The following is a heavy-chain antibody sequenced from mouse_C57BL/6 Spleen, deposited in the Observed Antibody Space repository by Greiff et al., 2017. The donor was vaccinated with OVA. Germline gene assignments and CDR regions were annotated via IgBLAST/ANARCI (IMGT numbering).Heavy chain of an antibody. V-gene: IGHV1-50*01. D-gene: IGHD2-3*01. CDR1: GYTFTSYW. CDR3: ARRHGYYTYYLDY. Sequence: QVQLQQPGAELVKPGASVKLSCKASGYTFTSYWMQWVKQRPGQGLEWIGEIDPSDSYTNYNQKFKGKATLTVDTSSSTAYMQLSSLTSEDSAVYYGARRHGYYTYYLDYWGQGTTLTVSS. J-gene: IGHJ2*01. CDR2: IDPSDSYT.